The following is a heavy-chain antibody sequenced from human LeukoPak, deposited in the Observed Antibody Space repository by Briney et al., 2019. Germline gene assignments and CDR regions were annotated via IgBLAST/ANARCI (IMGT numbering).Heavy chain of an antibody. CDR1: GYTFTGNY. CDR2: INPNSGGT. CDR3: ARDLGSGWHFDY. D-gene: IGHD6-19*01. Sequence: GASVKVSCKASGYTFTGNYMHWVRQAPGQGLEWMGWINPNSGGTNYAQKFQGRVTMTRDTSISTAYMELSRLRSDDTAVYYCARDLGSGWHFDYWGQGTLVTVSS. V-gene: IGHV1-2*02. J-gene: IGHJ4*02.